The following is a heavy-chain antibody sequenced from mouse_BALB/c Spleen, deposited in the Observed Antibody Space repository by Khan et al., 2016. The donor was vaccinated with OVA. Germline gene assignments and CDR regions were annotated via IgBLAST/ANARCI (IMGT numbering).Heavy chain of an antibody. CDR3: TRGGGGDRFLY. CDR1: GYKFTDFT. J-gene: IGHJ3*01. Sequence: QVQLKESGAELVRPGVSVKISCKGSGYKFTDFTMHWVKQSHAMSLEWIGVISTYYGDANYNQKFKDKATMTVDKSSNTAYLDLARLTSEDSAIFLCTRGGGGDRFLYWGQGTLVTVSA. V-gene: IGHV1S137*01. CDR2: ISTYYGDA.